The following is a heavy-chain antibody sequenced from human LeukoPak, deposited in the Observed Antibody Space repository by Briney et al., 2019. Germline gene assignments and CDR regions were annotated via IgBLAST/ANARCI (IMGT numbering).Heavy chain of an antibody. CDR3: VRLRRNSDRSGYYYYYDY. D-gene: IGHD3-22*01. CDR1: GYTFSDFS. Sequence: PGGSLTLSCAASGYTFSDFSVNWVRQAPGKGLEWVSSISVRSNYRYYADSVRGRFTISRDYARDSLFLQMNSLRAEDTAVYFCVRLRRNSDRSGYYYYYDYWGQGTLVTVSS. V-gene: IGHV3-21*01. J-gene: IGHJ4*02. CDR2: ISVRSNYR.